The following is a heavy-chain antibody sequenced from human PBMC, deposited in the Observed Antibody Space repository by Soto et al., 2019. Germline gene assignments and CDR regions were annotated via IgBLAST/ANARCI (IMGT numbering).Heavy chain of an antibody. V-gene: IGHV3-23*01. CDR3: AKDRSNYGLEWYFDY. J-gene: IGHJ4*02. CDR1: GFTFKNYA. CDR2: INVSGGST. Sequence: EVQLLESGGGLVQPGGSLRLSCAASGFTFKNYAMNWVRQAPGKGLEWVSGINVSGGSTYYADSVKGRFTISRDNSKNNLFLQMNSLRTEDTAVYYCAKDRSNYGLEWYFDYWGQGTLVTVSS. D-gene: IGHD3-3*01.